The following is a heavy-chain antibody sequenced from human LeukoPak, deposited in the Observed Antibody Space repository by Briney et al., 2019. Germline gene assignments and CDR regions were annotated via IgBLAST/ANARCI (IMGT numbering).Heavy chain of an antibody. Sequence: PGRSLRLSCAASGFTFDDYAMHWVRQAPGKGLEWVSGISWNSGSIDYADSVKGRFTISRDTAKNSLYLQMNSLTAESTAFYYCAKHLAAARMGYFDYWGEGTLLSVS. CDR3: AKHLAAARMGYFDY. V-gene: IGHV3-9*01. J-gene: IGHJ4*02. CDR2: ISWNSGSI. D-gene: IGHD6-13*01. CDR1: GFTFDDYA.